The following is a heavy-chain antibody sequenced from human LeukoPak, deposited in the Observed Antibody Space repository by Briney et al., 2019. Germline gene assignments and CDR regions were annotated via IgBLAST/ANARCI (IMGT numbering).Heavy chain of an antibody. CDR2: IIPIFGTA. Sequence: ASVKVSCKASGGTFSSYAISWVQQAPGQGLEWMGGIIPIFGTANYAQKFRGRVTITADESTSTAYMELSSLRSEDTAVYYCARDLSPLLWFGELTPWGQGTLVTVSS. J-gene: IGHJ5*02. CDR1: GGTFSSYA. D-gene: IGHD3-10*01. CDR3: ARDLSPLLWFGELTP. V-gene: IGHV1-69*13.